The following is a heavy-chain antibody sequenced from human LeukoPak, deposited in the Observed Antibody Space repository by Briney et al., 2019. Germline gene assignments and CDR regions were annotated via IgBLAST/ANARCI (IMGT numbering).Heavy chain of an antibody. D-gene: IGHD3-10*01. Sequence: ASVKVSCKASGYIFTRYAMYWVRQAPGQRLEWMGWINAGKGNTKYSQKFQGRVTITRDTSASTAYMELSSLRSEDTAVYYCARGEVITMVRGVIGSNWFDLWGQGTLVTASS. CDR2: INAGKGNT. J-gene: IGHJ5*02. CDR1: GYIFTRYA. V-gene: IGHV1-3*01. CDR3: ARGEVITMVRGVIGSNWFDL.